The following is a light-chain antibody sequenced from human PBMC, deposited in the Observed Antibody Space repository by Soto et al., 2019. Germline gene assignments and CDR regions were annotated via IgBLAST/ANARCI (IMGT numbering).Light chain of an antibody. J-gene: IGLJ1*01. CDR2: EVS. Sequence: QSVLTQPASVSGSPGQSITISYTGTSSDVGGYNYVSWYQQHPGKAPKLMIYEVSNRPSGVSNRFSGSKSGNTGSLTISGLQAEDEADYYCSSYTSSSTLYVFGTGTKVTVL. V-gene: IGLV2-14*01. CDR1: SSDVGGYNY. CDR3: SSYTSSSTLYV.